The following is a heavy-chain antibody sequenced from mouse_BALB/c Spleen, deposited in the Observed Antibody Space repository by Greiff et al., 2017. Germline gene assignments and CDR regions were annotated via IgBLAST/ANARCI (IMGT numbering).Heavy chain of an antibody. Sequence: VQLQQSGAELVRPGTSVKVSCKASGYAFTNYLIEWVKQRPGQGLEWIGVINPGSGGTNYNEKFKGKATLTADKSSSTAYMQLSSLTSDDSAVYFCALYGYGYWGQGTTLTVSS. D-gene: IGHD1-2*01. CDR2: INPGSGGT. CDR3: ALYGYGY. CDR1: GYAFTNYL. V-gene: IGHV1-54*01. J-gene: IGHJ2*01.